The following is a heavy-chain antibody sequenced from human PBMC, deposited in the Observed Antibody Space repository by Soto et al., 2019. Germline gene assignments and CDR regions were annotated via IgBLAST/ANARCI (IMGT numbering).Heavy chain of an antibody. CDR1: GFTFSSYS. CDR2: ISSSSSYI. D-gene: IGHD3-16*01. V-gene: IGHV3-21*01. CDR3: ARDSDYVWGSQRHGMDV. J-gene: IGHJ6*02. Sequence: GSLRLSCAASGFTFSSYSMNWVRQAPGKGLEWVSSISSSSSYIYYADSVKGRFTISRDNAKNSLYLQMNSLRAEDTAVYYGARDSDYVWGSQRHGMDVWGQGTTVTVSS.